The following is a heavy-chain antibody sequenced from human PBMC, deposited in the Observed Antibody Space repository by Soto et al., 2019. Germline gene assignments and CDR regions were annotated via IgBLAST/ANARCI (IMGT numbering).Heavy chain of an antibody. CDR2: IVVGSGNT. CDR3: AADGRWGGSIVSRFDP. D-gene: IGHD1-26*01. J-gene: IGHJ5*02. V-gene: IGHV1-58*01. CDR1: GFNFTSSA. Sequence: SVKVSCKASGFNFTSSAVQWVRQARGQSLEWIGWIVVGSGNTNYAQKFQERVTITRDMSTSTACMELSSLRSEDTAVYYCAADGRWGGSIVSRFDPWGQGTLVTVSS.